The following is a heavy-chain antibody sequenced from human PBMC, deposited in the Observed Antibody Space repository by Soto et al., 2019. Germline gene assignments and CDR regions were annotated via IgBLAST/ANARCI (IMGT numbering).Heavy chain of an antibody. Sequence: PGGSLRLSCAVSGFTFTDHAMTWVRQAPGKGPEWVSTTSNNGDRTFYADSVKGRFTVSTDRTNNTLYLQMNSLRADDTAVYFCARPPLYSNGGYFDSWGQGTLVTVSS. D-gene: IGHD6-19*01. J-gene: IGHJ4*02. CDR1: GFTFTDHA. V-gene: IGHV3-23*01. CDR3: ARPPLYSNGGYFDS. CDR2: TSNNGDRT.